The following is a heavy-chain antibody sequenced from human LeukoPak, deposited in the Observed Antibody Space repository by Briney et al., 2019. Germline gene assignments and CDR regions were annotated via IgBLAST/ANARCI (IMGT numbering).Heavy chain of an antibody. CDR2: INPNSGGT. CDR1: RYTFTGYY. Sequence: GASVKVSCTASRYTFTGYYMHWLRQAPGQGLEWMGWINPNSGGTNYAQKFQGRVTMTRDTSISTAYMELSRLRSDDTAVYYCAVHGSGYHMLDYWGQGTLVTVSS. CDR3: AVHGSGYHMLDY. J-gene: IGHJ4*02. V-gene: IGHV1-2*02. D-gene: IGHD3-22*01.